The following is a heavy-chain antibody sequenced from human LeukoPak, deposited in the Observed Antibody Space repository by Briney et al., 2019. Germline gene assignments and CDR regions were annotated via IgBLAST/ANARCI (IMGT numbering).Heavy chain of an antibody. D-gene: IGHD5/OR15-5a*01. CDR1: GGAFSGYH. V-gene: IGHV4-34*01. CDR2: VNHRGMT. J-gene: IGHJ4*02. Sequence: KPSETLSLTCALYGGAFSGYHWKWIRQAPGKGLEWIGEVNHRGMTNYNPSLKSRVIISADTSKNQFSLKLDSVTAADTAIYYCARDPTSEISVPHYFDDWGQGTLVTVSS. CDR3: ARDPTSEISVPHYFDD.